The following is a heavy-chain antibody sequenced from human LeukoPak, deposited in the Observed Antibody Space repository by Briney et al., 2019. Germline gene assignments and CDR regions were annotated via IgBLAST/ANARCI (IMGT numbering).Heavy chain of an antibody. Sequence: GSLRLSCAASGFTFSTYAMSWVRQAPGKGLEWVSVITGSRSSTYYADTVKGRFTISRDNSKNTLHLQMNSVRAEDTAVYYCAKRGSYHPGSSGYFLTNWGQGTLVTVSS. J-gene: IGHJ4*02. CDR2: ITGSRSST. V-gene: IGHV3-23*01. CDR1: GFTFSTYA. CDR3: AKRGSYHPGSSGYFLTN. D-gene: IGHD3-22*01.